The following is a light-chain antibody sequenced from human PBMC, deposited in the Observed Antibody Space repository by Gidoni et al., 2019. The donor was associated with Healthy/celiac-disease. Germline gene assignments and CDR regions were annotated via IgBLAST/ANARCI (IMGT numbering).Light chain of an antibody. CDR2: AAS. Sequence: DIQLTQSPSPLSASVGDRVTITCRASQSISSYLNWYQQKPGKAPKLLIYAASSLQSGVPSRFSGSESGTDFTLTISSLQPEDFATYYCQQSYSTPLTFGGGTKVEIK. J-gene: IGKJ4*01. V-gene: IGKV1-39*01. CDR3: QQSYSTPLT. CDR1: QSISSY.